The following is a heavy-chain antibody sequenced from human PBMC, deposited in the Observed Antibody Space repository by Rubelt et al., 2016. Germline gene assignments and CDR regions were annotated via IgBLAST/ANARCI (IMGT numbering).Heavy chain of an antibody. D-gene: IGHD5-18*01. CDR2: IKCKTDGGTT. J-gene: IGHJ4*02. CDR3: TTDTAMDNDFDY. Sequence: EVQLVESGGGLVKPGGSLRLSCAASGFTFSNAWMTWVRQAPGKGLEWVGRIKCKTDGGTTDYAAPVKGRFTISRDDSKNTLYLQMNSLKTEDTSVYYCTTDTAMDNDFDYGGQGTLVTVSS. CDR1: GFTFSNAW. V-gene: IGHV3-15*07.